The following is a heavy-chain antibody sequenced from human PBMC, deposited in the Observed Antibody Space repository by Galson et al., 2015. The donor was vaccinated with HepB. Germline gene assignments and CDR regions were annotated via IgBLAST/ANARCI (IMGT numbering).Heavy chain of an antibody. V-gene: IGHV3-15*01. CDR3: NTESLNGAPFYYGMDV. CDR2: IKSKTDGGTT. Sequence: SLRLSCAASGFTFSNAWMSWVRQAPGKGLEWVGRIKSKTDGGTTDYAAPVKGRFTISRDDSKNTLYLQMNSLKTEDTAVYYCNTESLNGAPFYYGMDVWGQGTTVTVSS. D-gene: IGHD4-17*01. CDR1: GFTFSNAW. J-gene: IGHJ6*02.